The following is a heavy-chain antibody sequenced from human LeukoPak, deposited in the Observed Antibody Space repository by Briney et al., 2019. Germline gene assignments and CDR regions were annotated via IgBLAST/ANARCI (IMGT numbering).Heavy chain of an antibody. CDR1: GGSISSSSYY. V-gene: IGHV4-39*01. CDR3: ARLHSSSSAYPY. CDR2: IYYSGST. Sequence: PSETLSLTCTVSGGSISSSSYYWGWIRQPPGKGQEWIGSIYYSGSTYYNPSLKSRVTISVDTSKNQFSLKLSSVTAADTAVYYCARLHSSSSAYPYWGQGTLVTVSS. J-gene: IGHJ4*02. D-gene: IGHD6-6*01.